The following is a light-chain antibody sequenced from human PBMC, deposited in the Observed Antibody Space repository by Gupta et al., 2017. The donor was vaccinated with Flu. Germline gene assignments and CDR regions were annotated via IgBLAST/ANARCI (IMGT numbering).Light chain of an antibody. Sequence: DIQMTQSPSSLSASVGDAVTITCRASQSMSIYLNWYQQKPGKAPKLLIYTASRLQRGVPSRFSGSGSGTDFTLTISSLQPEDFATYYCQHRNSTPRSFGQGTKVEIK. J-gene: IGKJ1*01. CDR2: TAS. V-gene: IGKV1-39*01. CDR3: QHRNSTPRS. CDR1: QSMSIY.